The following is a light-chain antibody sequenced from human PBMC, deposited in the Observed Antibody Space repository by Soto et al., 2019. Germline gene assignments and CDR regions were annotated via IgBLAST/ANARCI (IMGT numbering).Light chain of an antibody. J-gene: IGLJ1*01. CDR3: SSYAGSNNPYA. V-gene: IGLV2-8*01. CDR1: SSDVGGYNY. CDR2: EVS. Sequence: QSALTQPPSASGSPGQSVTISCTGTSSDVGGYNYVSWYQQHPGKAPKLMIYEVSKRPSGVPDRFSGSKSGNTASLTVSGLQAEDEADYYCSSYAGSNNPYAFGTGTRSPS.